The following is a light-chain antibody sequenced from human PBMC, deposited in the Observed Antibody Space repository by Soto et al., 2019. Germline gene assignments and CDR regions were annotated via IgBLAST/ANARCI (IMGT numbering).Light chain of an antibody. V-gene: IGKV1-12*01. J-gene: IGKJ5*01. Sequence: MTPSPATLSVSPGERATITCRASQDIAGYLAWYQHKPGRTPELLIHGASRLQSGVPARFSGSGSGTDFTLSINSLQPEDFATYYCQQAYSFPITFGQGTRLEIK. CDR3: QQAYSFPIT. CDR1: QDIAGY. CDR2: GAS.